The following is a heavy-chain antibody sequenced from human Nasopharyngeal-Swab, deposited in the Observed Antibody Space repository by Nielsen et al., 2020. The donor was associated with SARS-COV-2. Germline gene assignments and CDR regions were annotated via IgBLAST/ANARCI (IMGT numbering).Heavy chain of an antibody. V-gene: IGHV1-3*01. CDR3: AREAVVVVGYWFDP. Sequence: ASVQVSCKASGYTFTSYAMHWVRQAPGQRLEWMGWINAGNGNTKYSQKFQGRVTITRDTSASTAYMELSSLRSEDTAVDYCAREAVVVVGYWFDPWGQGTLVTVSS. D-gene: IGHD2-15*01. J-gene: IGHJ5*02. CDR2: INAGNGNT. CDR1: GYTFTSYA.